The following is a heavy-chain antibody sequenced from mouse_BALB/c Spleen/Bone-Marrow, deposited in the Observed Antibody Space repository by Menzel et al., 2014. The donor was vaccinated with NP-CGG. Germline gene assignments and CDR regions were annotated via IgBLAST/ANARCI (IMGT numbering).Heavy chain of an antibody. Sequence: VQLQQPGAELVKPGASVKLSCKASGYTFTSYWMHWVKQRPGQGLEWIGEINPSNGRTNYNEKSKSKATLTVDKSSSTAYMQLSSLTSEDSAVYYCARCYYGNYFDYWGQGTTLTVSS. V-gene: IGHV1S81*02. CDR1: GYTFTSYW. J-gene: IGHJ2*01. CDR2: INPSNGRT. CDR3: ARCYYGNYFDY. D-gene: IGHD2-1*01.